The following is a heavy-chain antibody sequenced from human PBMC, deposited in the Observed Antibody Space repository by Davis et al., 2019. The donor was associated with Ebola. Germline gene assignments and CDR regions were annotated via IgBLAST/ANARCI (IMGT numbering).Heavy chain of an antibody. D-gene: IGHD6-13*01. Sequence: PSETLSLSCTVSGGSISSYYWSWIRQPPGKGLEWIGYIYYSGSTNYNPSLKSRVTISVDTSKNQFSLKLSSVTAADTAVYYCARGGMAAAGRASVYWGQGTLVTVSS. V-gene: IGHV4-59*12. J-gene: IGHJ4*02. CDR3: ARGGMAAAGRASVY. CDR2: IYYSGST. CDR1: GGSISSYY.